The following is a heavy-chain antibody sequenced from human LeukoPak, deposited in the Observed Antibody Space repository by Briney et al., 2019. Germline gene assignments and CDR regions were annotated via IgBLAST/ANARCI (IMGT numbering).Heavy chain of an antibody. J-gene: IGHJ4*02. CDR2: IRSKTFGGST. V-gene: IGHV3-49*04. CDR1: GFTFGDHA. Sequence: GGSLRLSCLASGFTFGDHAMSWVRQAPGKGLEWVGFIRSKTFGGSTEYTASVNSRFTISRDDSKSIAYLQMNSLKTEDTAVYYCTRGANGIAATGRAEDFWGQGTRVTVS. CDR3: TRGANGIAATGRAEDF. D-gene: IGHD6-13*01.